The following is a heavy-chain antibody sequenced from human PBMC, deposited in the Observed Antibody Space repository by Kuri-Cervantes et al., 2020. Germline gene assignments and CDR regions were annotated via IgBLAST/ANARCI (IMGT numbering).Heavy chain of an antibody. V-gene: IGHV3-23*01. Sequence: LTCAASGFTFSSYAMSWVRQAPGKGLEWVSTISGSGGSTYYADSGKGRFTISRDNSKNTLYLQMNSLRAEDTAVYYCRLRYFDWLGGMDVWGQGRTVTVSS. J-gene: IGHJ6*02. CDR2: ISGSGGST. D-gene: IGHD3-9*01. CDR3: RLRYFDWLGGMDV. CDR1: GFTFSSYA.